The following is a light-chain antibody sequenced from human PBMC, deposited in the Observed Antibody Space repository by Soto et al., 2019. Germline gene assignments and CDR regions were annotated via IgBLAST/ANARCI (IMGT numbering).Light chain of an antibody. CDR1: SSDVGGYNY. J-gene: IGLJ2*01. CDR3: SSYTSSRTLL. CDR2: EVS. Sequence: QSALTQPASVSGSPGQSITISCTGTSSDVGGYNYVSWYQQHPGKAPKLMIYEVSNRPSGVSNRFSGSKSGNTASLTISGLQAEDDADYYCSSYTSSRTLLFGGGIKVTVL. V-gene: IGLV2-14*01.